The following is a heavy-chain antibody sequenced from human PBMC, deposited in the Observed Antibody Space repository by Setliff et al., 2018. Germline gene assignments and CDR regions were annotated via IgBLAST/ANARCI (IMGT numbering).Heavy chain of an antibody. CDR1: GYTFTSYD. D-gene: IGHD3-10*01. CDR3: ARGSPLHY. CDR2: MNPNSGNT. V-gene: IGHV1-8*02. Sequence: ASVKVSCKASGYTFTSYDINWVRQATGQGLEWMGWMNPNSGNTGYAQKFQGWVTMTRDTSISTAYMELSRLRSDDTAVYYCARGSPLHYWGQGTLVTVS. J-gene: IGHJ4*02.